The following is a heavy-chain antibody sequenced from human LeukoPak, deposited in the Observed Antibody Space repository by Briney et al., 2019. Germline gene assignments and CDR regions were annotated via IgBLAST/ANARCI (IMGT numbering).Heavy chain of an antibody. CDR2: IYSGGST. V-gene: IGHV3-66*01. Sequence: PGGSLRLSCAASGFTVSSNYMSWVRQAPGKGLEWVSVIYSGGSTYYADSVKGRFTISRDNSKNTLYLQMNSLRAEDTAVYYCAREVEMAPGDYIIDYWGQGTLVTVSS. CDR3: AREVEMAPGDYIIDY. J-gene: IGHJ4*02. D-gene: IGHD5-24*01. CDR1: GFTVSSNY.